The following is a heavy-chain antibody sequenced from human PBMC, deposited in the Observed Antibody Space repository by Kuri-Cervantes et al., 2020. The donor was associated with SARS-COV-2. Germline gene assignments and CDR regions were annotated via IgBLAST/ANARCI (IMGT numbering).Heavy chain of an antibody. CDR3: ARAPNSLRARSYYFDY. J-gene: IGHJ4*02. V-gene: IGHV1-69*13. Sequence: SVKVSCKASGGTFSSYAISWVRQAPGQGLEWMGGIIPIFGTANYAQKFQGRVTITADESTSTAYMELSSVTAADTAVYYCARAPNSLRARSYYFDYWGQGTLVTVSS. CDR2: IIPIFGTA. CDR1: GGTFSSYA. D-gene: IGHD2/OR15-2a*01.